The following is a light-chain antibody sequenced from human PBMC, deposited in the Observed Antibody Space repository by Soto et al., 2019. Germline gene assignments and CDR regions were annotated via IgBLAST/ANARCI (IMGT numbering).Light chain of an antibody. CDR3: QHRSNWPVT. CDR1: QSVSSY. J-gene: IGKJ1*01. Sequence: EIVLTQSPGTLSLSPGERATLSCRASQSVSSYLAWYQQKPGQAPRLLIYDASTRATGISARFSGSGSGTDFTLTISSLEPEDCAVYYCQHRSNWPVTFGQGTKVEVK. V-gene: IGKV3-11*01. CDR2: DAS.